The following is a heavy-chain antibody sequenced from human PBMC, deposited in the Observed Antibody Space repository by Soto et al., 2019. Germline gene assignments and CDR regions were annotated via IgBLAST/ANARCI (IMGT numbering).Heavy chain of an antibody. V-gene: IGHV4-59*01. CDR3: ARSFGTPGSNIDY. Sequence: QVQLHESGPGLVKPSETLSLTCSISGDSINGYYWSWIRQPPGKALEWIGYIYFSGSTQYSPSLSSRVTMSIDTSKKEFSLRLASVTAAVTAVYYCARSFGTPGSNIDYWGQGTLVRVSS. J-gene: IGHJ4*02. D-gene: IGHD3-10*01. CDR1: GDSINGYY. CDR2: IYFSGST.